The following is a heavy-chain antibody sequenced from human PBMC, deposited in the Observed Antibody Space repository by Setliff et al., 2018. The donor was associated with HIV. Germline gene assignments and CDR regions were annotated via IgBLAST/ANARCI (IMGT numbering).Heavy chain of an antibody. Sequence: ASVKVSCKTSGYSFFTSGISWVRQAPGQGLEWMGWIGGYLGDTNAAPHLEDRITMTAEKSASTAYIELRSLTSDDTAVYYCASCMAGHYYYYMDVWGKGTTVTVSS. D-gene: IGHD6-19*01. CDR2: IGGYLGDT. J-gene: IGHJ6*03. CDR1: GYSFFTSG. V-gene: IGHV1-18*01. CDR3: ASCMAGHYYYYMDV.